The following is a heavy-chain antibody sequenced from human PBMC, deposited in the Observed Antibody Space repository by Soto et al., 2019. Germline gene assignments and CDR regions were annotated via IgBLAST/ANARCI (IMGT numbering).Heavy chain of an antibody. CDR1: GFTFSSYA. CDR3: VKFDYSNYVYFDY. CDR2: ISSNGGST. D-gene: IGHD4-4*01. V-gene: IGHV3-64D*08. J-gene: IGHJ4*02. Sequence: GGSLRLSCSASGFTFSSYAMHWVRQAPGKGLEYVSAISSNGGSTYYADSVKGRFTISRDNSKNTLYLQMSSLRAEDTAVYYCVKFDYSNYVYFDYWGQGTLVTVSS.